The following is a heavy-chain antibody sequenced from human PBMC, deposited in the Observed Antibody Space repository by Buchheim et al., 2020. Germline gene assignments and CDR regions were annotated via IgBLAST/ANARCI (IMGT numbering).Heavy chain of an antibody. V-gene: IGHV4-30-2*01. Sequence: QLQLQESGSGLVKPSQTLSLTCAVSGGSMSSGDYSWNWVRQPPGKGLEWIGYIYHSASTYYNPSLMSRVTISVDRSKNQVSLTLTSVTAADTAVYYCSRGSCIGTSCRNWFDPWGQGTL. J-gene: IGHJ5*02. CDR2: IYHSAST. D-gene: IGHD2-2*01. CDR1: GGSMSSGDYS. CDR3: SRGSCIGTSCRNWFDP.